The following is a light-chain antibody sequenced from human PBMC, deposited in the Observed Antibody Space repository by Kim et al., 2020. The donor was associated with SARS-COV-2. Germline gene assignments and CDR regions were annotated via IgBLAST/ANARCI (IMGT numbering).Light chain of an antibody. CDR3: SSFTSIGTLV. V-gene: IGLV2-14*03. J-gene: IGLJ2*01. Sequence: GQSLTISCTGTSSDVGGYNYVSWYQHHPGKAPKLMIYDVTKRPSGISNRFSCSKSGNTASLTISGLQAEDEADYYCSSFTSIGTLVFGRGTKVTVL. CDR1: SSDVGGYNY. CDR2: DVT.